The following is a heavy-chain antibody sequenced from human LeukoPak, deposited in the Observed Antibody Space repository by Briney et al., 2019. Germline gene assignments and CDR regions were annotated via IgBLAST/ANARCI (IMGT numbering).Heavy chain of an antibody. Sequence: GGSLRLSCVASGFTFSSYWMHWVRQAPGKGPVWVSRINSDGSSTSYADSVKGRFTISRDNAKNTLYLQMNSLRAEDTAVYYCAIGMPAAMVWGQGTLVTVSS. CDR1: GFTFSSYW. CDR2: INSDGSST. J-gene: IGHJ4*02. D-gene: IGHD2-2*01. V-gene: IGHV3-74*01. CDR3: AIGMPAAMV.